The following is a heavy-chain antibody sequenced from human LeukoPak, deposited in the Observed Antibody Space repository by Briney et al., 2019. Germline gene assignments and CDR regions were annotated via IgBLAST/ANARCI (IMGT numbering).Heavy chain of an antibody. CDR2: IRYDGSNK. J-gene: IGHJ6*04. CDR3: AKDEKYSSGWSIAGTMDV. V-gene: IGHV3-30*02. Sequence: GGSLRLSCAASGFTFSSYGMHWVRQAPGKGLEWVAFIRYDGSNKYYADSVKGRFTISRDNSKNTLYLQMNSLRAEDTAVYYCAKDEKYSSGWSIAGTMDVWGKGTTVTISS. D-gene: IGHD6-19*01. CDR1: GFTFSSYG.